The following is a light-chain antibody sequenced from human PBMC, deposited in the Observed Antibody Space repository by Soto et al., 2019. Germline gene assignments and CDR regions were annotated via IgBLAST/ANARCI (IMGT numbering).Light chain of an antibody. CDR3: CSYAGSSTFWV. Sequence: QSALAQPASVSGSPGQSITISCTGTSSDVGSYEFVSWYQQYPGKAPKLMIYEGSKRPSGVSDRFSGSKSGNTASLTISGLQAEDEADYYCCSYAGSSTFWVFGGGTQLTVL. CDR1: SSDVGSYEF. V-gene: IGLV2-23*01. CDR2: EGS. J-gene: IGLJ3*02.